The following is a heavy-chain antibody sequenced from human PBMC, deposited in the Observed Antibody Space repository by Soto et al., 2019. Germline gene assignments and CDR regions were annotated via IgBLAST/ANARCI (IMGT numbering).Heavy chain of an antibody. CDR2: ISAYNGNT. CDR3: ARDQGRSYGYHYYYYGMDV. CDR1: GYTFTSYG. D-gene: IGHD5-18*01. J-gene: IGHJ6*02. V-gene: IGHV1-18*04. Sequence: ASVKVSCKASGYTFTSYGISWVRQAPGQGLEWMGWISAYNGNTNYAQKLQGRVTMTTDTSTSTAYMELRSLRSDDTAVYYCARDQGRSYGYHYYYYGMDVSGQGTTVTVSS.